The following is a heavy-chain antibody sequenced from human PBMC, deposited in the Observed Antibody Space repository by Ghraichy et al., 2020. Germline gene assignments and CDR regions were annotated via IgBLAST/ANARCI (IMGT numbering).Heavy chain of an antibody. Sequence: ASVKVSCKAAGYTFTSHGIRWVRQAPGQVLKWMGWISVYNGNANYAQKLQGRVTLTTDTSTSTAYMELRSLRSDDTAVYYCARDWDYEFDYWGQGPLVTVSS. J-gene: IGHJ4*02. CDR2: ISVYNGNA. D-gene: IGHD1-7*01. CDR3: ARDWDYEFDY. V-gene: IGHV1-18*01. CDR1: GYTFTSHG.